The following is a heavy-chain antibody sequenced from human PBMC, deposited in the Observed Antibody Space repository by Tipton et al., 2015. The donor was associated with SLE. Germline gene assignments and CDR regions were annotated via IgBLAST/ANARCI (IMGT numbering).Heavy chain of an antibody. Sequence: LRLSCAASGFTFSSYGMHWVRQPPGKGLEWIGEINHSGSTNYNPSLKSRVTISVDTSKNQFSLKLSSVTAADTAVYYCARRITMVRGVIIPAGWFDPWGQGTLVTVSS. CDR1: GFTFSSYG. V-gene: IGHV4-34*01. J-gene: IGHJ5*02. CDR3: ARRITMVRGVIIPAGWFDP. CDR2: INHSGST. D-gene: IGHD3-10*01.